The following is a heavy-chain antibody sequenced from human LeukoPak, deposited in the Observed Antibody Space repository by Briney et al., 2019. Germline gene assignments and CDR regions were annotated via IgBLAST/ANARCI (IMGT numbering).Heavy chain of an antibody. J-gene: IGHJ4*02. CDR2: ISSSSSTI. D-gene: IGHD5-18*01. Sequence: GGSLRLSCAASGFTFSSYSMNWVRQAPGKGLEWVSYISSSSSTIYYADSVKGRLTISRDNAKNSLYLQMNSLRDEDTAVYYCAREGRGYSYGALNYWGQGTLVTVS. CDR1: GFTFSSYS. CDR3: AREGRGYSYGALNY. V-gene: IGHV3-48*02.